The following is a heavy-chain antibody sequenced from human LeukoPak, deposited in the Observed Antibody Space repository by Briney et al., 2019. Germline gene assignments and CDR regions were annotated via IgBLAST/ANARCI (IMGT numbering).Heavy chain of an antibody. V-gene: IGHV4-59*01. CDR1: GGSISSYY. D-gene: IGHD3/OR15-3a*01. CDR2: IYYSGST. Sequence: PSETLSLTCTVSGGSISSYYWSWIRQPPGKGLEWIGYIYYSGSTNYNPSLKSRVTISVDTSKNQFSLKLSSVTAADTAVYYCARGLGDFDYRGQGTLVTVSS. J-gene: IGHJ4*02. CDR3: ARGLGDFDY.